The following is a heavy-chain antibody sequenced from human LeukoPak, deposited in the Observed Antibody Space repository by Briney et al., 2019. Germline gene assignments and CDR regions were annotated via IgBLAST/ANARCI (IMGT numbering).Heavy chain of an antibody. CDR1: GFTFSSYW. V-gene: IGHV3-7*01. CDR3: ARSAVTYFFDY. J-gene: IGHJ4*02. Sequence: GGSLRLSCAASGFTFSSYWMSWVRQAPGKGLEWVANIKQDGSEKYYVDSVKGRFTISRDNAKNSLCLQMNSLRAEDTAVYYCARSAVTYFFDYWGQGTLVTVSS. CDR2: IKQDGSEK. D-gene: IGHD4-11*01.